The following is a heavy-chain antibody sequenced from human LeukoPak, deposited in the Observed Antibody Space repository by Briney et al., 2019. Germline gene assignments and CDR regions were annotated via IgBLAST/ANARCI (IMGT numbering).Heavy chain of an antibody. CDR2: ITGSGGST. CDR3: AKDVGIVSQH. CDR1: GYSFTSYW. Sequence: GESLKISCKASGYSFTSYWIGWVRQMPGKGLEWVSGITGSGGSTYYADSVKGRFTISRDNSKNTLYLQMNSLRAEDTAVYYCAKDVGIVSQHWGQGTLVTVSS. D-gene: IGHD3-22*01. J-gene: IGHJ1*01. V-gene: IGHV3-23*01.